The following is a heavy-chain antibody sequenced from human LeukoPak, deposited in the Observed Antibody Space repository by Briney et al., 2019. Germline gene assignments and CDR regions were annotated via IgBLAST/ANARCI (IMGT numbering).Heavy chain of an antibody. V-gene: IGHV3-7*01. CDR1: GFTFGSFW. Sequence: QPGGSLRLSCAASGFTFGSFWLSWVRQAPGKGLEWVASIKQDGSVRYYVDSVKGRFTISRDNAKSALNLQMNSLRAEDTAVYYCASHGDYVFDHWGQGSLVTVSS. CDR2: IKQDGSVR. CDR3: ASHGDYVFDH. D-gene: IGHD4-17*01. J-gene: IGHJ4*02.